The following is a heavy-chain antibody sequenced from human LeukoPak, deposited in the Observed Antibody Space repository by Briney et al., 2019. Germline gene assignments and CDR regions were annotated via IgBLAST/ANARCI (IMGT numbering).Heavy chain of an antibody. V-gene: IGHV3-7*01. CDR3: AREGLIVARSDWYFDL. Sequence: PGGSLRLSCEGSGFTFSNYWMGWVRQAPGKGLQWVANIKTDGSEKYYVDSVKGRFTISRDNAKNSLYLQMNSLRAEDTAVYYCAREGLIVARSDWYFDLWGRGTLVTVSS. D-gene: IGHD3-22*01. J-gene: IGHJ2*01. CDR1: GFTFSNYW. CDR2: IKTDGSEK.